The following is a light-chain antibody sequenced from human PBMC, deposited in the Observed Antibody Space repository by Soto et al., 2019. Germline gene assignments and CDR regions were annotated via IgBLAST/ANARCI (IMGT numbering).Light chain of an antibody. V-gene: IGKV3D-20*01. Sequence: EIVLTQSPATLSLSPGDRATLSCVASQSVRSSYVAWYQQKAGLAPRLLIYDGSSRASGIPDRLSGSGSGTDFALTIGRLEPEDFAVYYCQQYDNSAPLSFGGGTKVEMK. CDR1: QSVRSSY. CDR3: QQYDNSAPLS. J-gene: IGKJ4*01. CDR2: DGS.